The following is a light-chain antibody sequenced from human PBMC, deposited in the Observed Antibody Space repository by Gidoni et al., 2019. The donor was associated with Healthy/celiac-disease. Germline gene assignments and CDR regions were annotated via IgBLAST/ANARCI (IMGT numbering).Light chain of an antibody. V-gene: IGKV3-15*01. J-gene: IGKJ1*01. CDR3: QQYNNWPT. CDR1: QSVSSN. Sequence: EIVMNKSPATLSVSPGERATLPCRASQSVSSNLAWYQQKPGQAPRLLIYGASTRATGIPARFSGSESGTEFTLTISSLQSEDFAVYYCQQYNNWPTFGQGTKVEIK. CDR2: GAS.